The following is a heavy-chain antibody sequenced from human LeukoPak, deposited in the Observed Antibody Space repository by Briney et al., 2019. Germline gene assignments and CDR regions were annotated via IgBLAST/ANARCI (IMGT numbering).Heavy chain of an antibody. CDR3: ARVGSSWPHYYYYGMDV. V-gene: IGHV4-4*02. J-gene: IGHJ6*02. CDR2: IYYSGST. Sequence: SETLSLTCAVSGGSISSSNWWSWVRPPPGKGLEWIGYIYYSGSTNYNPSLKSRVTISVDTSKNQFSLKLSSVTAADTAVYYCARVGSSWPHYYYYGMDVWGQGTTVTVSS. CDR1: GGSISSSNW. D-gene: IGHD6-13*01.